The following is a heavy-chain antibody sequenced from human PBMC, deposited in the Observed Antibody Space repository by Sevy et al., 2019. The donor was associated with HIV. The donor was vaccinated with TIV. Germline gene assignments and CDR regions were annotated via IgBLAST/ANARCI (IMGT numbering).Heavy chain of an antibody. V-gene: IGHV3-7*01. CDR1: GFTISGNW. CDR2: IKEDGSEQ. CDR3: ARDAGYCSSTSCYRGDYFDY. J-gene: IGHJ4*02. Sequence: GGSLRLSCAASGFTISGNWMSWVRQAPGKGLEWVADIKEDGSEQYYVDSVKGRFTISRDNAKKSLYLQMNNLRAEDTAVYYCARDAGYCSSTSCYRGDYFDYWGQGTLVTVSS. D-gene: IGHD2-2*02.